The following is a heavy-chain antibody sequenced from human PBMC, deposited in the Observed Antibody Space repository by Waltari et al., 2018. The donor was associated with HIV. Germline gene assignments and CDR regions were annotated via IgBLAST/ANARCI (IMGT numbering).Heavy chain of an antibody. V-gene: IGHV4-39*01. CDR2: LYYSGNT. CDR1: GGSITSSNSY. CDR3: ARHVRREGFGDFPNFDY. Sequence: QLQLQESGPGLVKPSETLSLTCTVSGGSITSSNSYWGWIRQPPGKGLEWIGSLYYSGNTYYNPSLKSRVTISVDTSKNQFSLKLSSVAAADTAVYYCARHVRREGFGDFPNFDYWGQGTLVTVSS. J-gene: IGHJ4*02. D-gene: IGHD3-10*01.